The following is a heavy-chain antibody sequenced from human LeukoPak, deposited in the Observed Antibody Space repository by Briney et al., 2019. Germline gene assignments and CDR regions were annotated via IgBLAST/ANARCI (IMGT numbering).Heavy chain of an antibody. CDR1: GFTFSSYW. CDR3: ARATGCSGGSCYSGYYYYMDV. J-gene: IGHJ6*03. D-gene: IGHD2-15*01. CDR2: IKQDGSEK. V-gene: IGHV3-7*01. Sequence: GGSLRLSCAASGFTFSSYWMSWVRQAPGKGLEWVANIKQDGSEKYYVDSVKGRLTISRDNAKNSLYLQMNSLRAEDTAVYYCARATGCSGGSCYSGYYYYMDVWGKGTTVTVSS.